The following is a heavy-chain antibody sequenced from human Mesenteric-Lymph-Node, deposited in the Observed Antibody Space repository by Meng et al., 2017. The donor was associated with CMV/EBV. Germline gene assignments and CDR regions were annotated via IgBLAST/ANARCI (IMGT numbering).Heavy chain of an antibody. CDR1: GYTFTSYG. D-gene: IGHD6-6*01. J-gene: IGHJ6*02. CDR3: ASRSSSSYYYYGMDV. CDR2: ISAYNGNT. V-gene: IGHV1-18*01. Sequence: ASVKVSCKASGYTFTSYGISWVRQAPGQGLEWMGWISAYNGNTNYAQKLQGRVTMTTDTSTSTAYMELRSLRSEDTAMYYCASRSSSSYYYYGMDVWGQGTTVTVSS.